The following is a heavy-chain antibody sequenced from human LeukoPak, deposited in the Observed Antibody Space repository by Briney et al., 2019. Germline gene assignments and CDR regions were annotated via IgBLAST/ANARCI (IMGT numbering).Heavy chain of an antibody. CDR3: ARCVLPAAHFDY. CDR1: GYSFTSYY. J-gene: IGHJ4*02. Sequence: ASVKVSCKASGYSFTSYYMHWVRQAPGQGLEWMGIINPSGGSTSYAQKFQGRVTMTRDTSTSTVYMELSSLGSEDTAVYYCARCVLPAAHFDYWGQGTLVTVSS. CDR2: INPSGGST. D-gene: IGHD2-2*01. V-gene: IGHV1-46*01.